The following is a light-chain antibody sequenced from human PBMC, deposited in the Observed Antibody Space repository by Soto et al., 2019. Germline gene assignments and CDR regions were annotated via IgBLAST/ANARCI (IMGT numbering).Light chain of an antibody. J-gene: IGKJ2*01. CDR3: QQYGTSPPT. V-gene: IGKV3-20*01. CDR2: GAS. CDR1: QSVSSSY. Sequence: ENVLTQSPGTLSLSPGERATLSCRASQSVSSSYLAWYQQKPGQTPRLLIYGASSKAPGNPDTFSPSGSGTALTLTNSSLAPADFAVYYCQQYGTSPPTFGQGTKLEIK.